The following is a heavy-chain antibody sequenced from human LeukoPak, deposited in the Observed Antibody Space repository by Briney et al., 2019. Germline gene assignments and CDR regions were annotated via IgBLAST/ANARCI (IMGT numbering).Heavy chain of an antibody. D-gene: IGHD3-10*01. CDR3: ARVRGDYYFDY. J-gene: IGHJ4*02. CDR1: GFTFRNYW. CDR2: INQDGSEK. Sequence: GGSLRLSCAASGFTFRNYWMTWVRHAPGKGLEWVANINQDGSEKYYVDSLKGRFTISRDNARNLLYLQRNSLRPEDTAVYHCARVRGDYYFDYCGQGTLVTDSS. V-gene: IGHV3-7*05.